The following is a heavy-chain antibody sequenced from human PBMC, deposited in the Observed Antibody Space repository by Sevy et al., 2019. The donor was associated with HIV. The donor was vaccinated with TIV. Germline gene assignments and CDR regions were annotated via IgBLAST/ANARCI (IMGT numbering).Heavy chain of an antibody. D-gene: IGHD3-3*01. CDR2: IWYDGSNK. V-gene: IGHV3-33*01. CDR1: GFTFSSYG. J-gene: IGHJ6*02. CDR3: AREVYDFWSGYYTPYYYYGMDV. Sequence: GESLKISCAASGFTFSSYGMHWVRQAPGKGLEWVAVIWYDGSNKYYADSVKGRFTISRDNSKNTLYLQMNSLRAEDTAVYYCAREVYDFWSGYYTPYYYYGMDVWGQGTTVTVSS.